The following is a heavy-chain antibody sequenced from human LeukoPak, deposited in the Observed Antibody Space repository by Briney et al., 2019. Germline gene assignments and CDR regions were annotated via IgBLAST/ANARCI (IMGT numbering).Heavy chain of an antibody. J-gene: IGHJ6*04. V-gene: IGHV3-43D*03. D-gene: IGHD1-1*01. Sequence: GGSLRLSCAASGFTFDDYAMHWVRQAPGKGLEWVSLISWDGGSTYYADSVKGRFTISRDNSKNSLYLQMNSLRAEDTALYHCAKDIGWNGNMDVWGKGTTVTVSS. CDR3: AKDIGWNGNMDV. CDR1: GFTFDDYA. CDR2: ISWDGGST.